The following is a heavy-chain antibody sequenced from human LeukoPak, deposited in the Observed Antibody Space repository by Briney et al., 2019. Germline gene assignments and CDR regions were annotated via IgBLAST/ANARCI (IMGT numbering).Heavy chain of an antibody. CDR3: ARDTKYAFDT. Sequence: GGSLRLSCAASGFTFSSYSMNWVGQAPGKGLEWISYIGISSGNTKYADSVKGRFTISGDRAKNSVYLQMNSLRVEDTAVYYCARDTKYAFDTWGQGTLVTVSS. D-gene: IGHD2-2*01. J-gene: IGHJ4*02. CDR1: GFTFSSYS. V-gene: IGHV3-48*01. CDR2: IGISSGNT.